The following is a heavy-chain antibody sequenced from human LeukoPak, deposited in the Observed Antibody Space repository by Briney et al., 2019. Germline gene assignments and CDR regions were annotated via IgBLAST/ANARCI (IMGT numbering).Heavy chain of an antibody. CDR3: ARRTVAATDTGRNWFDP. V-gene: IGHV4-59*12. D-gene: IGHD2-15*01. CDR2: IYYSGST. CDR1: GGSISSYY. Sequence: PSETLSLTCTVSGGSISSYYWSWIRQPPGKGLEWIGYIYYSGSTNYNPSLKSRVTISVDTSKNQFSLKLSSVTAADTAVYYCARRTVAATDTGRNWFDPWGQGTLVTVSS. J-gene: IGHJ5*02.